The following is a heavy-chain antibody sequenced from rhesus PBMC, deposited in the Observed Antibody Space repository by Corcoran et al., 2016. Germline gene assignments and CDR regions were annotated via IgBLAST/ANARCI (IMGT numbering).Heavy chain of an antibody. J-gene: IGHJ3*01. D-gene: IGHD1-26*01. V-gene: IGHV4-122*02. CDR1: GGSIRSGYSY. CDR3: ARGPLNFAFDF. CDR2: LTYSGST. Sequence: QVQLPESGPGLVKPSETLSLTCAVSGGSIRSGYSYLLCIRQPPGKGLEWIGYLTYSGSTSYNPSLKSRVTISRDTSKNQFSLKLSAVTAADTAVYYCARGPLNFAFDFWGQGLRVTVSS.